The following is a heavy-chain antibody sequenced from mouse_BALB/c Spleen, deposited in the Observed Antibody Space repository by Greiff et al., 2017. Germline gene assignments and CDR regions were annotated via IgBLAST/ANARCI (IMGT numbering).Heavy chain of an antibody. Sequence: QVHVKQSGPGLVQPSQSLSITCPVSGFSLTSYGVHWVRQSPGKGLEWLGVIWSGGSTDYNAAFISRLSISKDNSKSQVFFKMNSLQADDTAIYYCARKGGNYWYFDGWGAGTTVTVSS. J-gene: IGHJ1*01. CDR1: GFSLTSYG. V-gene: IGHV2-4-1*01. CDR2: IWSGGST. CDR3: ARKGGNYWYFDG. D-gene: IGHD2-1*01.